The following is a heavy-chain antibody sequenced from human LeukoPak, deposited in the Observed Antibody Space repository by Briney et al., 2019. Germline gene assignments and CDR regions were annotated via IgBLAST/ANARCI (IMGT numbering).Heavy chain of an antibody. CDR1: GFTFSSYS. Sequence: GSLRLSCAASGFTFSSYSMNWVRQAPGKGLEWVSYISSSSGTIYYADSVKGRFTISRDNAKNSLYLQMHSLRAEDTAVYYCARGHPGDYGDFQFDYWGQGTLVTVSS. V-gene: IGHV3-48*01. D-gene: IGHD4-17*01. CDR2: ISSSSGTI. CDR3: ARGHPGDYGDFQFDY. J-gene: IGHJ4*02.